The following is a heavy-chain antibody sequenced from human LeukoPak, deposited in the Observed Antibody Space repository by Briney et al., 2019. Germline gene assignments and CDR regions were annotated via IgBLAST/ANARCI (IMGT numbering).Heavy chain of an antibody. CDR1: GGSISSSNYY. Sequence: PSETLSLTCTVSGGSISSSNYYCGWIRQPPGKGLEWIGSIYHSGSTYYNPSLKSRVTISVDTSKNQFSLKLSSVTAADTAVYYCARGEGLWEPRGXDIXXXGTXVTVSS. CDR3: ARGEGLWEPRGXDI. D-gene: IGHD3-16*01. J-gene: IGHJ3*02. CDR2: IYHSGST. V-gene: IGHV4-39*07.